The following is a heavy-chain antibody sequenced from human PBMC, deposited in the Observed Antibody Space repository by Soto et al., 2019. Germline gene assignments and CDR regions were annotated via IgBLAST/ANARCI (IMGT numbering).Heavy chain of an antibody. CDR1: GFTFTSSA. V-gene: IGHV1-58*01. Sequence: QMQLVQSGPEVKKPGTSVKVSCKASGFTFTSSAVQWVRQARGQRLEWIGWIVVGSGNTNYAQKFQERVTITREMSTSTAYMGLSGLRAEDTAVYYCAATESSGWSRDYWGQGTLVTVSS. D-gene: IGHD6-19*01. CDR3: AATESSGWSRDY. CDR2: IVVGSGNT. J-gene: IGHJ4*02.